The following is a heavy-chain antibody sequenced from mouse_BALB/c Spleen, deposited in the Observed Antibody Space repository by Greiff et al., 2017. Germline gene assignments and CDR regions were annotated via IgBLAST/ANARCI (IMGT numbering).Heavy chain of an antibody. J-gene: IGHJ2*01. V-gene: IGHV1-7*01. CDR2: INPSTGYT. D-gene: IGHD2-1*01. Sequence: VQLQQSGAELAKPGASVKMSCKASGYTFTSYWMHWVKQRPGQGLEWIGYINPSTGYTEYNQKFKDKATLTADKSSSTAYMQLSSLTSEDSAVYDCGRKALYGNYFDDWGQGTTLTVSS. CDR1: GYTFTSYW. CDR3: GRKALYGNYFDD.